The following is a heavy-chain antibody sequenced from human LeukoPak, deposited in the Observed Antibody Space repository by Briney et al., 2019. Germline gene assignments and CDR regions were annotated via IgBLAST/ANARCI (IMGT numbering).Heavy chain of an antibody. CDR2: IIPIFGTA. CDR3: ARDRKI. J-gene: IGHJ4*02. CDR1: GYTFTTYD. V-gene: IGHV1-69*13. Sequence: SVKVSCKASGYTFTTYDITWVRQAPGQGLEWMGGIIPIFGTANYAQKFQGRVTITADESTSTAYMELSSLRSEDTAVYYCARDRKIWGQGTLVTVSS.